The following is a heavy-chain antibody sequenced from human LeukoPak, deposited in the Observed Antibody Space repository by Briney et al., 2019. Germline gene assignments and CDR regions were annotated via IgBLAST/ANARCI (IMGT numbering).Heavy chain of an antibody. CDR3: ARDLEWSNYYDSSGKWFDP. J-gene: IGHJ5*02. CDR1: GYTLTGYY. V-gene: IGHV1-2*06. CDR2: INPNSGGT. D-gene: IGHD3-22*01. Sequence: ASVKVSCKASGYTLTGYYMHWVRQAPGQGLEWMGRINPNSGGTNYAQQFQGRAPMTRDTSISTAYMELSRLRSDDTAVYYCARDLEWSNYYDSSGKWFDPWGQGTLVTVSS.